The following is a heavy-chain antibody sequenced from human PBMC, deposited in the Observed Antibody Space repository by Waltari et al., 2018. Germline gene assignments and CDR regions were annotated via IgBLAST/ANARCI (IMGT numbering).Heavy chain of an antibody. Sequence: GFTFSSYAMHWVRQAPGKGLEWVAVISYDGSNKYYADSVKGRFTISRDNSKNTLYLQMNSLRAEDTAVYYCARDLARFLEWLLYFDYWGQGTLVTVSS. V-gene: IGHV3-30*01. CDR1: GFTFSSYA. J-gene: IGHJ4*02. CDR2: ISYDGSNK. D-gene: IGHD3-3*01. CDR3: ARDLARFLEWLLYFDY.